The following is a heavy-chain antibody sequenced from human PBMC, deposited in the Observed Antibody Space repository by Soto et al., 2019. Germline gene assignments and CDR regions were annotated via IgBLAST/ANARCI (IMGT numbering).Heavy chain of an antibody. CDR2: INHSGST. CDR1: GGSFSGYY. D-gene: IGHD3-16*02. J-gene: IGHJ6*02. V-gene: IGHV4-34*01. CDR3: ARVILWDDYVWGSYRYMFYYGMDV. Sequence: PSETLSLTCAVYGGSFSGYYWSWIRQPPGKGLEWIGEINHSGSTNYNPSLKGRVTISVDTSKNQFSLKLSSVTAADTAVYYCARVILWDDYVWGSYRYMFYYGMDVWGQGTTVTVFS.